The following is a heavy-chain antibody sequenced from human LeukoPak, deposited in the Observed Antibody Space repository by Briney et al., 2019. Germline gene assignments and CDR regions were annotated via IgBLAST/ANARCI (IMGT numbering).Heavy chain of an antibody. CDR3: ARRYHDILTGYRTENWFAP. Sequence: ASVKVSCKASGYTFTDYYMHWVRQTPGQGLERMGWIIPNSGGTEYAQKFQGRVTMTRDTSISTFYMELTRLTSDDTAVYYCARRYHDILTGYRTENWFAPWGQGTLVTVSA. CDR1: GYTFTDYY. J-gene: IGHJ5*02. V-gene: IGHV1-2*02. CDR2: IIPNSGGT. D-gene: IGHD3-9*01.